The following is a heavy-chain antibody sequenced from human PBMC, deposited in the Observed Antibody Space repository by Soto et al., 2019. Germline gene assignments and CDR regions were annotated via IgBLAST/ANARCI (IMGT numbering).Heavy chain of an antibody. CDR2: MYYSGST. Sequence: SETLSLTCTVSGDSISTSSSYYWGWIRQPPGKGLEWIANMYYSGSTYYNPSLKSRVTISLETSKNQFSLKLSSVTAADTAVYYCARIKIVGILTYYLDVWGKGTTVTVSS. CDR3: ARIKIVGILTYYLDV. V-gene: IGHV4-39*01. J-gene: IGHJ6*03. CDR1: GDSISTSSSYY. D-gene: IGHD3-3*01.